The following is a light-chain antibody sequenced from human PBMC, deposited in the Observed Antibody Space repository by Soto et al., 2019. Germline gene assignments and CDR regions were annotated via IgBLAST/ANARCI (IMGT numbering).Light chain of an antibody. Sequence: DIVLTQSPATLSLSPGERATLSCRASQSVSSYLAWYQQKPGQAPRLLMYDASNRATGVPARFSGSGSGTDFTLIISSLEPEDFAVYYCQQRTNWPITFGQGTRVEIK. J-gene: IGKJ5*01. CDR3: QQRTNWPIT. CDR1: QSVSSY. V-gene: IGKV3-11*01. CDR2: DAS.